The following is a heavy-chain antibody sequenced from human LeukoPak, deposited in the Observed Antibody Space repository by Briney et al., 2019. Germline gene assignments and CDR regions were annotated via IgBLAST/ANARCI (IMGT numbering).Heavy chain of an antibody. CDR3: ARGSYYDILTAWAYYFDY. CDR1: GHSISSGSDY. D-gene: IGHD3-9*01. V-gene: IGHV4-61*02. Sequence: PSQTLSLTCTVSGHSISSGSDYSRWIPQPAGKGLEWIVRIYTSRSTNYNPSLQSQLTISVDTSKKQFSMKLCSVTAADTAVYYCARGSYYDILTAWAYYFDYGGQGTVVTVSA. CDR2: IYTSRST. J-gene: IGHJ4*02.